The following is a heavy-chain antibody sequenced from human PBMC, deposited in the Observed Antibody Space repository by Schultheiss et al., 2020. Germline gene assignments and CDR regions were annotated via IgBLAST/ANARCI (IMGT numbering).Heavy chain of an antibody. CDR2: IYYSGST. V-gene: IGHV4-30-4*01. Sequence: SETLSLTCTVSGGSISSGDYYWSWIRQPPGKGLEWIGYIYYSGSTYYNPSLKSRVTISVDTSKKQFSLKLSSVTAADTAVYYCARGERITIFGVAPDYWGQGTLVTVSS. J-gene: IGHJ4*02. CDR1: GGSISSGDYY. D-gene: IGHD3-3*01. CDR3: ARGERITIFGVAPDY.